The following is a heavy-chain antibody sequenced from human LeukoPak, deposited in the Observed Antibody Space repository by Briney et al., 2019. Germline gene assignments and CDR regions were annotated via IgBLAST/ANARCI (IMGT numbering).Heavy chain of an antibody. J-gene: IGHJ4*02. D-gene: IGHD3-10*01. CDR1: GGTFSSYA. CDR3: ARVAPYYGSGSYYNLLFDY. Sequence: ASVKVSCKASGGTFSSYAISWVRQAPGQGLEWMGGIIPIFGTANYAQKFQGRVTITADKSTSTAYMELSSLRSEDTAVNYCARVAPYYGSGSYYNLLFDYWGQGTLVTVSS. V-gene: IGHV1-69*06. CDR2: IIPIFGTA.